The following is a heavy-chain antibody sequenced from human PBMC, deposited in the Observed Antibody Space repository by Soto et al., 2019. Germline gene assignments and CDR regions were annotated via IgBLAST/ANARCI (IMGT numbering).Heavy chain of an antibody. CDR2: IYSGGST. Sequence: GGSLRLSCAASGFTVSSNYMSWVRQAPGKGLEWVSVIYSGGSTYYADSVKGRFTISRDNSKNTLYLQMNSLRAEDTAVYYCTTDLNQLGWELPTEDAFDIWGQGTMVTVSS. D-gene: IGHD1-26*01. V-gene: IGHV3-66*01. CDR3: TTDLNQLGWELPTEDAFDI. CDR1: GFTVSSNY. J-gene: IGHJ3*02.